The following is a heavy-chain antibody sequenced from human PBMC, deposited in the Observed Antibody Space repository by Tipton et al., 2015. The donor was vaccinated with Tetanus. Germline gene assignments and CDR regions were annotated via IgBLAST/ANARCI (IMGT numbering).Heavy chain of an antibody. CDR3: ARAHCTDGVCNFDF. CDR1: GYIFNNYW. J-gene: IGHJ4*02. V-gene: IGHV5-51*01. D-gene: IGHD2-8*01. Sequence: QLVQSGGEVKKPGESLKISCKGSGYIFNNYWIGWVRQKPGKGLEWTGTIYPGDSDTRYSPSFQGQVTISVDKSINTAYLQWSSLKASDTSMFYCARAHCTDGVCNFDFWGQGALVTVAS. CDR2: IYPGDSDT.